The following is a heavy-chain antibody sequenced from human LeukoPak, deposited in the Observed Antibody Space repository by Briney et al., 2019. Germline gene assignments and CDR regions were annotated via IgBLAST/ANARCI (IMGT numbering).Heavy chain of an antibody. D-gene: IGHD6-19*01. CDR2: IIPIFTTT. J-gene: IGHJ4*02. CDR3: ARGPRGGYSDAWYEPPDY. Sequence: ASVKVSCKASGGTFSSHAISWVRQAPGQGLEWMGGIIPIFTTTKYPQKLQGRVTITTDESMSTIYMELSSLKFEDTAVYYCARGPRGGYSDAWYEPPDYWGQGALVTVSS. CDR1: GGTFSSHA. V-gene: IGHV1-69*05.